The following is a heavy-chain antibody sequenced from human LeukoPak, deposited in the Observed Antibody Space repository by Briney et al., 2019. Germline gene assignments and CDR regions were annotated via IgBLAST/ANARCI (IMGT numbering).Heavy chain of an antibody. CDR2: ISAYNCNT. CDR1: GYTFTSYG. J-gene: IGHJ5*02. Sequence: ASVKVSCKASGYTFTSYGISWLRQAPGQGLEWMGWISAYNCNTNYAQKPKGRATMTTDTSTSTAYMEVRSLRSDATAVYYCARGRRTGWFDPWGQGTLVTVSS. V-gene: IGHV1-18*01. CDR3: ARGRRTGWFDP.